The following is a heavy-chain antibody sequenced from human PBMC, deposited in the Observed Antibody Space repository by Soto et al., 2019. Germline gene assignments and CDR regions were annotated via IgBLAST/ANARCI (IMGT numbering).Heavy chain of an antibody. Sequence: EVQLVESGGGLVQPGGSLRLSCVASGFTVSSNYMSWVRQAPGRGLEWVSITYTDDNTYYADSVKGRFTISRDNSKNTLYLQMNSLRAEDTAVYYCAGDGDIPAAGPLGCWGQGTLVTVSS. D-gene: IGHD6-13*01. CDR2: TYTDDNT. CDR3: AGDGDIPAAGPLGC. J-gene: IGHJ4*02. CDR1: GFTVSSNY. V-gene: IGHV3-66*01.